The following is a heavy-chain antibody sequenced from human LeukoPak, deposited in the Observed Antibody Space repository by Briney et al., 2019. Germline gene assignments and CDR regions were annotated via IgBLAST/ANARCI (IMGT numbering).Heavy chain of an antibody. D-gene: IGHD3-3*01. V-gene: IGHV1-18*01. CDR1: GHTFTSYG. Sequence: ASVKVSCKASGHTFTSYGISWVRQAPGQGLEWMGWISAYNGNTNYAQKLQGRVTMTTDTSTSTAYMELRSLRSDDTAVYYCARFYYDFWSGLKNWFDPWGQGTLVTVSS. CDR3: ARFYYDFWSGLKNWFDP. J-gene: IGHJ5*02. CDR2: ISAYNGNT.